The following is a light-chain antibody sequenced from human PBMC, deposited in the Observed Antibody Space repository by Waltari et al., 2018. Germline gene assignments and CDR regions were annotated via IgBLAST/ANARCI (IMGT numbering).Light chain of an antibody. CDR3: CSYAGSYTYV. V-gene: IGLV2-11*01. Sequence: QSALTQPRSVSGSPGQSVTISCTGTSSDVGGYNYVSWYQQHPGKSPKLMLYDVSNRPSVVPDLFSCSKSGNTASLTISGLQAEDEADYYCCSYAGSYTYVFGTGTKVTVL. CDR2: DVS. CDR1: SSDVGGYNY. J-gene: IGLJ1*01.